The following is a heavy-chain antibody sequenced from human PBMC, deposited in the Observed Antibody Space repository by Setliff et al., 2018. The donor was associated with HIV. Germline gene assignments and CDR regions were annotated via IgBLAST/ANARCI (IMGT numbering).Heavy chain of an antibody. J-gene: IGHJ4*02. CDR1: GYLFTGYY. V-gene: IGHV1-2*02. CDR2: INVNSGGT. CDR3: AREGSPIYYFYY. Sequence: ASVKVSCKASGYLFTGYYMHWVRQAPGQGLEWMGWINVNSGGTKYAQKFQGRVTMTRDTSISTAYMEVSSLRFDDTAVYYCAREGSPIYYFYYWSQGTLVTVSS. D-gene: IGHD3-10*01.